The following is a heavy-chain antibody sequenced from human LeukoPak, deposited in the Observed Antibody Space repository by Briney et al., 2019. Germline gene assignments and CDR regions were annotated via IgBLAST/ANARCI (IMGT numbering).Heavy chain of an antibody. Sequence: GGSLRLSCAASGFTFSSYAMSWARQAPGKGLEWVSAISGSGGSTYYADSVKGRFTISRDNSKNTLYLQMNSLRAEDTAVYYCARDDYDSSTPYYFDYWGQGTLVTVSS. CDR3: ARDDYDSSTPYYFDY. CDR1: GFTFSSYA. V-gene: IGHV3-23*01. J-gene: IGHJ4*02. CDR2: ISGSGGST. D-gene: IGHD3-22*01.